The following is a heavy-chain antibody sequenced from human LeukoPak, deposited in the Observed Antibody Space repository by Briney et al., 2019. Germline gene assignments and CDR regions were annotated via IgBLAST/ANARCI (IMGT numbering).Heavy chain of an antibody. CDR1: GYTFTSYD. J-gene: IGHJ6*03. D-gene: IGHD2-2*01. V-gene: IGHV1-8*01. CDR2: MNPNSGNT. CDR3: AREVPAAMISYYYYMDV. Sequence: ALVKVSCKASGYTFTSYDINWVRQATGQGLEWMGWMNPNSGNTGYAQKFQGRVTMTRNTSISTAYMELSSLRSEDTAVYYCAREVPAAMISYYYYMDVWGKGTTVTVSS.